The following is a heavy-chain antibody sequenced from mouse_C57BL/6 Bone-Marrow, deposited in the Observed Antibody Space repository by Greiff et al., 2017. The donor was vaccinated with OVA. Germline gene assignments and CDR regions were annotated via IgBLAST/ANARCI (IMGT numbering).Heavy chain of an antibody. CDR3: ARHPEYYYGSGYYAMDY. CDR2: IWSDGST. D-gene: IGHD1-1*01. J-gene: IGHJ4*01. CDR1: GFSLTSYG. Sequence: VKLMESGPGLVAPSQSLSITCTVSGFSLTSYGVHWVRQPPGKGLEWLVVIWSDGSTTYNSALKSRLSISKDNSKSQVFLKMNSLQTDDTAMYYCARHPEYYYGSGYYAMDYWGQGTSVTVSS. V-gene: IGHV2-6-1*01.